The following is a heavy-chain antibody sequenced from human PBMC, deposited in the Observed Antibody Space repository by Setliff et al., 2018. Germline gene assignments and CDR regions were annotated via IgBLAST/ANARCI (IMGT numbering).Heavy chain of an antibody. CDR1: GGSISSDDNY. Sequence: SETLSLTCTVSGGSISSDDNYWSWIRLPPGKGLEWIGYIHNSGTAYYNPSLRSRLTISVDTSKNQFSLKLNSVTAADTAVYYCARRLRKSHAFHIWGQGTLVTVSS. CDR3: ARRLRKSHAFHI. J-gene: IGHJ3*02. V-gene: IGHV4-30-4*08. CDR2: IHNSGTA. D-gene: IGHD2-15*01.